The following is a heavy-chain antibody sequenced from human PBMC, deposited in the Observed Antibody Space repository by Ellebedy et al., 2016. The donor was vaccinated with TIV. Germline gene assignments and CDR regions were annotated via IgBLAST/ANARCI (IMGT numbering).Heavy chain of an antibody. CDR3: AKLPVAYNWNYADDY. V-gene: IGHV3-23*01. CDR2: IGGTGGTT. J-gene: IGHJ4*02. Sequence: GESLKISCAASGISLRSYAMSWVRQAPGKGLEWVSTIGGTGGTTYYRESVKGRFTFSRDTSRNTLYLQMSSLRAEDTAVYYCAKLPVAYNWNYADDYWGQGTLVTVSS. CDR1: GISLRSYA. D-gene: IGHD1-7*01.